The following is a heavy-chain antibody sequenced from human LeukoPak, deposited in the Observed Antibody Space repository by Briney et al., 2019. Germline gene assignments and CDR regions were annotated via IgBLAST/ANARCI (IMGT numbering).Heavy chain of an antibody. CDR3: ARPDQRGYSYGYSAFDI. CDR2: IYYSGST. D-gene: IGHD5-18*01. Sequence: SETLSLTCTVSGGSISSYYWSWIRQPPGKGLEWIGYIYYSGSTNYNPSLKSRVTISVDTSKNQFSLRLSSVTAADTAVYYCARPDQRGYSYGYSAFDIWGQGTMVTVSS. CDR1: GGSISSYY. J-gene: IGHJ3*02. V-gene: IGHV4-59*08.